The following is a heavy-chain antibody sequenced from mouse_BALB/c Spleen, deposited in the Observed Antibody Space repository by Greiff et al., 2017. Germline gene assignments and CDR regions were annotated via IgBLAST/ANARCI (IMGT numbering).Heavy chain of an antibody. J-gene: IGHJ2*01. D-gene: IGHD1-2*01. Sequence: EVQLQQSGPGLVKPSQSLSLTCTVTGYSITSDYAWNWIRQFPGNKLEWMGYISYSGSTSYNPSLKSRISITRDTSKNQFFLQLNSVTTEDTATYYCASSFITTAVLYYFDYWGQGTTLTVSS. V-gene: IGHV3-2*02. CDR3: ASSFITTAVLYYFDY. CDR2: ISYSGST. CDR1: GYSITSDYA.